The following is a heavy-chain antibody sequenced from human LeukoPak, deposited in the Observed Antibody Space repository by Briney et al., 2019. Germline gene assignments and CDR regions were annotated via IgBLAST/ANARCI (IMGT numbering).Heavy chain of an antibody. CDR3: AREGRGYCSSTSCYYFDY. V-gene: IGHV3-30-3*01. J-gene: IGHJ4*02. Sequence: GGSLRLSCAASEFTFSSYAMHWVRRAPGKGLEWVAVISYDGSNKYYADSVKGRFTISRDNSKNTLFLQMNSLRAEDTAVYYCAREGRGYCSSTSCYYFDYWGQGTLVTVSS. CDR1: EFTFSSYA. CDR2: ISYDGSNK. D-gene: IGHD2-2*01.